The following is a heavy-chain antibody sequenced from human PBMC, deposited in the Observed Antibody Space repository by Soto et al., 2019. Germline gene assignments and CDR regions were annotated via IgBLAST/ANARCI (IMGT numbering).Heavy chain of an antibody. V-gene: IGHV4-38-2*02. CDR3: VKVHVMVVAGSTFDY. D-gene: IGHD2-21*02. Sequence: SETLSLTCSVSGYSISGPSYWAWIRQPPGKGPEWIASIYHGGTTFYNPSLKSRITISVDTSNNQFSLKLTSVTAADTAVYYCVKVHVMVVAGSTFDYWGHGTLVTVSS. CDR1: GYSISGPSY. CDR2: IYHGGTT. J-gene: IGHJ4*01.